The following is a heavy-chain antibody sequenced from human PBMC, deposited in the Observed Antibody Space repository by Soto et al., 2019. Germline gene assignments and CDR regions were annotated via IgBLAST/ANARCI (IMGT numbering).Heavy chain of an antibody. CDR1: GFTFSGSA. CDR3: TRVGWKAVADDAFDI. D-gene: IGHD6-19*01. Sequence: LRLSCAASGFTFSGSAMHWVRQASGKGLEWVGRIRSKANSYATAYAASVKGRFTISRDDSKNTAYLQMNSLKTEDTAVYYCTRVGWKAVADDAFDIWGQGTMVTVSS. J-gene: IGHJ3*02. V-gene: IGHV3-73*01. CDR2: IRSKANSYAT.